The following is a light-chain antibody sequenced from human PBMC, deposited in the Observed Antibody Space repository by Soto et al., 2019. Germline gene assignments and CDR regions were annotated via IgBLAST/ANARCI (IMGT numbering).Light chain of an antibody. CDR2: AAS. V-gene: IGKV1-27*01. Sequence: DIQMTQSPTSLSASVGDRVTITCRASQGIRNFVAWYQQKPGKAPKLLIYAASPLQSGVPSRFSGSGSGTDFTLPINSLQPEDVATYSCQRYSSVPVFGPGTKVEIK. CDR3: QRYSSVPV. CDR1: QGIRNF. J-gene: IGKJ3*01.